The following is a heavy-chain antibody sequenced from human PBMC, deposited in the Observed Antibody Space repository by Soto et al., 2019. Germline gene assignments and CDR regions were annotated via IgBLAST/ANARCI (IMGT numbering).Heavy chain of an antibody. Sequence: SETLSLTCTVSGGSISSYYWSWIRQPPGKGLEWIGYIYYSGSTNYNPSLKSRVTISVDTSKNQFSLKLSSLTAADTAVYYCARLLNVVAATEYFDYWGQGTLVTVSS. CDR1: GGSISSYY. CDR3: ARLLNVVAATEYFDY. J-gene: IGHJ4*02. D-gene: IGHD2-15*01. CDR2: IYYSGST. V-gene: IGHV4-59*08.